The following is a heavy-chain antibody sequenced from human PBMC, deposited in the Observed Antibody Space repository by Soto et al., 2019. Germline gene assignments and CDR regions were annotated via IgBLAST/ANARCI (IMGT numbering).Heavy chain of an antibody. V-gene: IGHV5-51*01. CDR2: IYPGDSDT. CDR3: ARRESIAVAGHGSGAFDI. Sequence: GESLKISCKGSGYSFTSYWIGWVRQMTGQGLEWMGIIYPGDSDTRYSPSIQGQVTISADKSIRTAYLQWSSLKASDTVMYYCARRESIAVAGHGSGAFDIWGQGTMVTVSS. D-gene: IGHD6-19*01. CDR1: GYSFTSYW. J-gene: IGHJ3*02.